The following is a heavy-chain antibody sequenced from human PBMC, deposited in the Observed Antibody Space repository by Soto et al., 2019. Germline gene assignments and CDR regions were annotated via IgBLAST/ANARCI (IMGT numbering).Heavy chain of an antibody. CDR2: ISWNSGSI. D-gene: IGHD3-3*01. Sequence: EVQLVESGGGLVQPGWSLRLSCAASGFTFDDYAMHWVRQAPGKGLEWVSGISWNSGSIGYADSVKGRFTISRDNAKNSLYLQMNSLRAEDTALYYCAKANQAIFGVVAPYDYWGQGTLVTVSS. V-gene: IGHV3-9*01. CDR3: AKANQAIFGVVAPYDY. CDR1: GFTFDDYA. J-gene: IGHJ4*02.